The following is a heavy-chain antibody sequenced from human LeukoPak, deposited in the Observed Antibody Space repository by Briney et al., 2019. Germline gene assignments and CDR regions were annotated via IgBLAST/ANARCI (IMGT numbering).Heavy chain of an antibody. CDR1: GFTFSSYW. D-gene: IGHD2-15*01. CDR2: IGFDQTTN. J-gene: IGHJ4*02. Sequence: GGSLRLSCAASGFTFSSYWMSWVRQAPGKGLEWLSNIGFDQTTNYYADSVKGRFTISRDNAKKSLYLQMNILRAEDTAIYYCSRGGYCSGGTCYVGDHWGQGSLVIVSS. CDR3: SRGGYCSGGTCYVGDH. V-gene: IGHV3-48*01.